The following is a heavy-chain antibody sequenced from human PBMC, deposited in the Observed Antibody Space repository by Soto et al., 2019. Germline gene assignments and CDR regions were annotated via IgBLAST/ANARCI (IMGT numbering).Heavy chain of an antibody. CDR3: ARVLWIQLWLRTSHYGMDV. CDR2: INPNSGGT. J-gene: IGHJ6*02. CDR1: GYTFTGYY. V-gene: IGHV1-2*02. Sequence: GASVKVSCKASGYTFTGYYMHWVRQAPGQGLEWMGWINPNSGGTNYAQKFQGRVTMTRDTSISTAYMELSRLRSDDTAVYYCARVLWIQLWLRTSHYGMDVWGQGTTVTVSS. D-gene: IGHD5-18*01.